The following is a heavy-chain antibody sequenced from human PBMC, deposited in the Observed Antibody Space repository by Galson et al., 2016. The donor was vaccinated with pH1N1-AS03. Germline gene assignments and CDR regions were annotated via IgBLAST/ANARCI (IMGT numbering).Heavy chain of an antibody. CDR3: TTDDYGDYRGTGAGTNDAFER. Sequence: SLRLSCAASGLTFSNAWMSWVRQAPGKGLEWVGLIKNRENGRTTDYAAPVKGRFTISRDDSKNTLYLQMNSLKTEDTAVYYCTTDDYGDYRGTGAGTNDAFERWGQGTRVTAAS. J-gene: IGHJ3*02. V-gene: IGHV3-15*01. D-gene: IGHD4-17*01. CDR1: GLTFSNAW. CDR2: IKNRENGRTT.